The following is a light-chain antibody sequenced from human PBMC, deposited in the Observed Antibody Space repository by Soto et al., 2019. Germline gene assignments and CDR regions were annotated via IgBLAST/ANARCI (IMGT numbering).Light chain of an antibody. Sequence: DIQMTQSPSTLSASVGDRVTITCRASQTISTWLAWYQQKPGQAPKLLIYKASTLQTGVPSRFSGSGSGADFTLTSSSLQPEDVGTYYCQQYTSYYTFGQGTKLEIK. CDR1: QTISTW. J-gene: IGKJ2*01. CDR2: KAS. V-gene: IGKV1-5*03. CDR3: QQYTSYYT.